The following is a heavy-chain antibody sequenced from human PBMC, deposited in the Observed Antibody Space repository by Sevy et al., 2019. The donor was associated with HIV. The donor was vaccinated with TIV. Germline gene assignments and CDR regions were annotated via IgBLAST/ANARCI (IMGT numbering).Heavy chain of an antibody. CDR1: GGSISSYY. CDR2: IYTSGST. J-gene: IGHJ6*02. V-gene: IGHV4-4*07. Sequence: SETLSLTCTVSGGSISSYYWSWIRQPAGKGLEWIGRIYTSGSTNYNPSLKSRVTMPVDTSKNQFSLKLSSVTATDTAVYYCAREAYCSSTSCYTGVVVGYYYYGMDVWGQGTTVTVSS. D-gene: IGHD2-2*02. CDR3: AREAYCSSTSCYTGVVVGYYYYGMDV.